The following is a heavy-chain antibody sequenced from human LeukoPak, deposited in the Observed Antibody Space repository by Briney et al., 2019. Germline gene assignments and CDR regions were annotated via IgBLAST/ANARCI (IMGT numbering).Heavy chain of an antibody. D-gene: IGHD2-15*01. Sequence: PPASVTVSCTTSGYTFTTYGIIWVRQAPGQGLEWMAYISPSSGKTTSTREIQGRLTVTTDRTTSTAYMELRSLRSDDTAVYYCAREMWCSGGNFYLNTFDIGGQGTMVTVSS. J-gene: IGHJ3*02. CDR3: AREMWCSGGNFYLNTFDI. CDR2: ISPSSGKT. V-gene: IGHV1-18*01. CDR1: GYTFTTYG.